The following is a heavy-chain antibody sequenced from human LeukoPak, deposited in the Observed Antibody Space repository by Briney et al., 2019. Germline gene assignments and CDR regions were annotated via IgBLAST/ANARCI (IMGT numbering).Heavy chain of an antibody. CDR3: ARADYYGSGTYFYYYYYMDV. Sequence: GGSLRLSCAASGFISSNYGMHWVRQAPGKGLEWVAFIHYDGPEKYYGDSVKGRFTIFRDNAKNSLYLQMNSLRAEDTAVYYCARADYYGSGTYFYYYYYMDVWGKGTTVTISS. CDR2: IHYDGPEK. CDR1: GFISSNYG. D-gene: IGHD3-10*01. V-gene: IGHV3-30*02. J-gene: IGHJ6*03.